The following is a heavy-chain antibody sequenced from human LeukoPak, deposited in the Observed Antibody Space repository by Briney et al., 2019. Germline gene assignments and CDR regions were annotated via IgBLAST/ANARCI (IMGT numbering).Heavy chain of an antibody. V-gene: IGHV4-34*01. D-gene: IGHD4-11*01. J-gene: IGHJ6*02. CDR2: INHSGST. CDR3: ARGEVSNYYYYGMDV. Sequence: SETLSLTCAVYGGSFSVYYWSWIRQPPGKGLEWIGEINHSGSTNYNPSLKSRVTISVDTSKNQFSLKLSSVTAADTAVYYCARGEVSNYYYYGMDVWGQGTTVTVSS. CDR1: GGSFSVYY.